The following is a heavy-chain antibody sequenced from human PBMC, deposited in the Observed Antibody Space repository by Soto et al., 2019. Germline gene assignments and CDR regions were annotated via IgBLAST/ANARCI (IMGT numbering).Heavy chain of an antibody. CDR2: ISGSGGST. J-gene: IGHJ4*02. D-gene: IGHD4-17*01. CDR1: GFNFSSYA. V-gene: IGHV3-23*01. CDR3: AERDDYGDYDGY. Sequence: EVQLLESGGGLVQPGGSLRLSCAASGFNFSSYAMSWVRQAPLKGLEWVSAISGSGGSTYYAASVKGRFTISRDNSKNTLDLQMNSLRAEDTAVYYCAERDDYGDYDGYWGQGTLVTVST.